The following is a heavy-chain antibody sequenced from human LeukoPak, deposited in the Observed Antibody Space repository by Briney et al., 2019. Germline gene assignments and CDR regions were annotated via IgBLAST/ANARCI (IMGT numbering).Heavy chain of an antibody. J-gene: IGHJ4*02. CDR1: GFSFRSHG. V-gene: IGHV3-30*03. CDR2: ISFDGTNE. D-gene: IGHD2-21*01. CDR3: ARDSKVGI. Sequence: QAGGSLRLSCAASGFSFRSHGMHWVRQAPGKGLEWMTLISFDGTNEDYADSVKGRFTISRDNAKNSLYLQMNSLRAEDTAVYYCARDSKVGIWGQGTLVTVSS.